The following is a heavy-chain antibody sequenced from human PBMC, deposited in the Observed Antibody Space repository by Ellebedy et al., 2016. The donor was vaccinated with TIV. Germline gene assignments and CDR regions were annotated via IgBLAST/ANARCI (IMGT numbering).Heavy chain of an antibody. CDR1: EFTFTNYW. Sequence: PGGSLRLSCAASEFTFTNYWMHWVRQVPGKGLVWVARSDQEGSGTSYADSVKGRFTISRDNAKNTLYLQINSLRAEDTAVYYCSTVFEIWGQGTVVTVSS. V-gene: IGHV3-74*01. CDR3: STVFEI. CDR2: SDQEGSGT. J-gene: IGHJ3*02.